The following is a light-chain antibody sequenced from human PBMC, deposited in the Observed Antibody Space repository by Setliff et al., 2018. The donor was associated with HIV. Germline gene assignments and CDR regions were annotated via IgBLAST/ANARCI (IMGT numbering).Light chain of an antibody. CDR1: SSDVGGYNY. J-gene: IGLJ1*01. Sequence: QSVLSQPASVSGSPGQSITISCTGTSSDVGGYNYVSRYQQRPGKAPELVIFGVSNRPSGVSNRFSGSKSGNTASLTISGLQPEDEADYFCSSYTSYSTSVFGTGTKVTVL. V-gene: IGLV2-14*03. CDR3: SSYTSYSTSV. CDR2: GVS.